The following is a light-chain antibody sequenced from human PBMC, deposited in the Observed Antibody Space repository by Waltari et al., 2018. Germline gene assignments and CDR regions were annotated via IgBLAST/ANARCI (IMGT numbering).Light chain of an antibody. Sequence: SYELTQPPSVSVSPGQTARITCSGDALPTQYAYWYQKKPGQAPVLVIYKDTERPSGIPERFSGSRSGTTVTLTISGVQTEDEADYYCQSADSRGTVVFGGGTELTVL. J-gene: IGLJ2*01. CDR2: KDT. CDR1: ALPTQY. V-gene: IGLV3-25*03. CDR3: QSADSRGTVV.